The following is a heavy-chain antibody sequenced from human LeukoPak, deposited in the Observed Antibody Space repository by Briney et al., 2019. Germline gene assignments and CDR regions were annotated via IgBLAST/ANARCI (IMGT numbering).Heavy chain of an antibody. CDR2: IYYSGST. Sequence: SETLSLTCTVSGGSISSSSYYWGWIRQPPGKGLEWIGSIYYSGSTYYNPSLKSRVTISVDTSKNQFSLKLSSVTAADTAVYHCARVYGVVVYAPFDYWGQGTLVTVSS. CDR3: ARVYGVVVYAPFDY. CDR1: GGSISSSSYY. D-gene: IGHD2-8*02. V-gene: IGHV4-39*07. J-gene: IGHJ4*02.